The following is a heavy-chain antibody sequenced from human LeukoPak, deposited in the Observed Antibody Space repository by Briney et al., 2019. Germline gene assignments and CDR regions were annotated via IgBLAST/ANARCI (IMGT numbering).Heavy chain of an antibody. CDR3: ARTREGYRYGYVGY. D-gene: IGHD5-18*01. CDR2: IYYSGST. CDR1: GGSIKSYY. Sequence: SEPLSLTCTGAGGSIKSYYWSWIRQPPGKGLEGVGYIYYSGSTYYNPSLKSRVTISVDTSKNQFSLKLSSVTAADTAVYYCARTREGYRYGYVGYWGQGTLVTVSS. V-gene: IGHV4-59*04. J-gene: IGHJ4*02.